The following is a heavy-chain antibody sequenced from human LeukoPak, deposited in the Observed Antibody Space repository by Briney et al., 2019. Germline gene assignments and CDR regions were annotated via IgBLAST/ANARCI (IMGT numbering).Heavy chain of an antibody. CDR2: ISGYNGNT. D-gene: IGHD4-23*01. CDR3: ARQHYGGSSVPWDY. J-gene: IGHJ4*02. V-gene: IGHV1-18*01. Sequence: ASVKVSCKASGYTFTTYGISWVRQAPGQGLEWMGWISGYNGNTKYAENLRGRVTMTTDTSTSTAYMELRSLRSDDTAVYYCARQHYGGSSVPWDYWGQGTLVTVSS. CDR1: GYTFTTYG.